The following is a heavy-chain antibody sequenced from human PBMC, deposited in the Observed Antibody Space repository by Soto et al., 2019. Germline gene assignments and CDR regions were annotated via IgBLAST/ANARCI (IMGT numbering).Heavy chain of an antibody. CDR1: GYTLTELS. V-gene: IGHV1-24*01. CDR2: FDPEDGET. J-gene: IGHJ6*02. Sequence: ASVKVSCKVSGYTLTELSMHWVRQAPGKGLEWMGGFDPEDGETIYAQKFQGRVTMTEDTSTDTAYMELSSLRSEDTAVYYCATGQTSAAGTGNYYYYGMDVWGQGTTVTVSS. D-gene: IGHD6-13*01. CDR3: ATGQTSAAGTGNYYYYGMDV.